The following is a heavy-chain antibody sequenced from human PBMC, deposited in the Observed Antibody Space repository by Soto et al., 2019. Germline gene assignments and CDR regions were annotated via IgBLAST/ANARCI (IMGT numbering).Heavy chain of an antibody. V-gene: IGHV6-1*01. J-gene: IGHJ4*02. CDR1: GDSVSSSSVA. Sequence: SQTLSLTCVISGDSVSSSSVAWNWVRQSPSRGLEWLGRTYYRSRWYSDFAVSVRGRIVINADTSKNQFSLQLNSVTPEDTAVYYCARDAVNGATPKPDYWGQGTLVTV. D-gene: IGHD1-26*01. CDR2: TYYRSRWYS. CDR3: ARDAVNGATPKPDY.